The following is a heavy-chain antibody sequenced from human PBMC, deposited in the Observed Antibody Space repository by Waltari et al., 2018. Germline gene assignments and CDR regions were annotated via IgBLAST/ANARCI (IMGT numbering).Heavy chain of an antibody. Sequence: QVQLQESGPGLVKPSETLSLTCTVSGGSISSYYWSWIRQPAGQGLEWIGRIYTSGSTNYNPSLKSRVTMSVDTSKNQFSLKLSSVTAADTAVYYCARDPRLDCSSTSCYTGWFDPWGQGTLVTVSS. D-gene: IGHD2-2*02. V-gene: IGHV4-4*07. J-gene: IGHJ5*02. CDR3: ARDPRLDCSSTSCYTGWFDP. CDR1: GGSISSYY. CDR2: IYTSGST.